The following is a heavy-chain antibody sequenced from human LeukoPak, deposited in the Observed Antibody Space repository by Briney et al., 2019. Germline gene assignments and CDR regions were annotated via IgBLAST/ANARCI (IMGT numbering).Heavy chain of an antibody. CDR3: AREDSGWYFHY. D-gene: IGHD6-19*01. CDR2: VYSSGST. Sequence: SETLSLTCTVSGGSISSYYWSWIRQPPGKGLEWIGYVYSSGSTKYNPSLKSRVTISVDTSKNQFSLKLSSVTAADTAVYYCAREDSGWYFHYWGQGTLVTVSS. V-gene: IGHV4-59*01. CDR1: GGSISSYY. J-gene: IGHJ4*02.